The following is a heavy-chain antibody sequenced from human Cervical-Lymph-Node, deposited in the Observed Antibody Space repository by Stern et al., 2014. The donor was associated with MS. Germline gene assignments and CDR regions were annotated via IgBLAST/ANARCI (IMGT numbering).Heavy chain of an antibody. J-gene: IGHJ6*02. V-gene: IGHV1-2*02. CDR1: GYIFTGYY. D-gene: IGHD3-3*01. CDR3: ARDQRGITIFGVVTDYYYLGMDV. CDR2: INPNTGGP. Sequence: VQLVESGAEVKKPGASVKVSCKTSGYIFTGYYIHWVRQAPGQGLEWMAWINPNTGGPKYAQKCQGRVPMSRDTSISTAYVELSSLTSDDTAVYYCARDQRGITIFGVVTDYYYLGMDVWGQGTTVTVSS.